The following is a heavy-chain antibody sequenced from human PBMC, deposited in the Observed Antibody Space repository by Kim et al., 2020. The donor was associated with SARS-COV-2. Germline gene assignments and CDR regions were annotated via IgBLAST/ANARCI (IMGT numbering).Heavy chain of an antibody. J-gene: IGHJ2*01. D-gene: IGHD3-3*01. CDR1: GGSISSYY. Sequence: SETLSLTCTVSGGSISSYYWSWIRQPPGKGLEWIGYIYYSGRTKYNPSLKSRVTISVDTSKNHFSLKLSSVTAADTAVSYCARAPYDCWSGYPGWYFDLWGRGTLVTVSS. CDR3: ARAPYDCWSGYPGWYFDL. V-gene: IGHV4-59*13. CDR2: IYYSGRT.